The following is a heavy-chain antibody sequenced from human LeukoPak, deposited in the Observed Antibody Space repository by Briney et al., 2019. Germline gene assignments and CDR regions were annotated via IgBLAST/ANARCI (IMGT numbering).Heavy chain of an antibody. CDR2: ISGSGGST. D-gene: IGHD1-26*01. CDR3: AKDRGIVGATTDFDY. J-gene: IGHJ4*02. V-gene: IGHV3-23*01. CDR1: GFTFSSYA. Sequence: GGSLRLSCAASGFTFSSYAMSWVRQAPGKGLEWVSAISGSGGSTYYADSVKGRFTISRDNSKNTLYLQMSSLRAEDTAVYYCAKDRGIVGATTDFDYWGQGTLVTVSS.